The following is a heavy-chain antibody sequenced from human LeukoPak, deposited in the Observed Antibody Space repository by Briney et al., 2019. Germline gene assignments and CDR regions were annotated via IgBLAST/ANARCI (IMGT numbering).Heavy chain of an antibody. CDR1: GGSFSGYY. D-gene: IGHD5-24*01. J-gene: IGHJ4*02. CDR2: INHSGST. Sequence: PSETLSLTCAVYGGSFSGYYWSWIRQPPGKGLEWIGEINHSGSTNYNPSLKSRVAISVDTSKNQFSLKLSSVTAADTAVYYCARVEIAVSLRFGYWGQGTLVTVSS. V-gene: IGHV4-34*01. CDR3: ARVEIAVSLRFGY.